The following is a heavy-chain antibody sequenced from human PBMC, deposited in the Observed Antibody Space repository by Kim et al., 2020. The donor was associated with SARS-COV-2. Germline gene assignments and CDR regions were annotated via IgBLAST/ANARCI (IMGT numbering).Heavy chain of an antibody. D-gene: IGHD6-13*01. CDR2: ISGSGVGA. V-gene: IGHV3-23*01. Sequence: GGSLRLSCAASGFTFSSYSMNWVRQAPGKGLQWVSTISGSGVGAYYADSVKGRFTISRDNSKNTLSLQMNSLRAEDTAVYYCAKDKEAIGTGSLDYWGQETLVTVSS. J-gene: IGHJ4*02. CDR1: GFTFSSYS. CDR3: AKDKEAIGTGSLDY.